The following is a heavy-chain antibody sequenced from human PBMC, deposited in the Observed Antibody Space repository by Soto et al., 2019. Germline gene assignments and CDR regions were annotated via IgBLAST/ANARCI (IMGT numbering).Heavy chain of an antibody. Sequence: EVQLVESGGGLVKPGGSLRLSCAASGFTFSSYSMNWVRQAPGKGLEWVSSISSSSSYIYYADSVKGRFTISRDNAKNSLYMQMNSLRAEDTAVDYCARGSDDYIWGSLPSDYWGQGTLVTVSS. CDR2: ISSSSSYI. J-gene: IGHJ4*02. V-gene: IGHV3-21*01. CDR3: ARGSDDYIWGSLPSDY. CDR1: GFTFSSYS. D-gene: IGHD3-16*01.